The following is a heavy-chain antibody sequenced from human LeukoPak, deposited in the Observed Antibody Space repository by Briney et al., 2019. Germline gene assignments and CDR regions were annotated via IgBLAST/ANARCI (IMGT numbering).Heavy chain of an antibody. D-gene: IGHD2-15*01. V-gene: IGHV4-34*01. J-gene: IGHJ4*02. CDR1: GGSFSGCY. CDR3: ARGYCSGGSCYSWNDY. Sequence: PSETLSLTCAVYGGSFSGCYWSWIRQPPGKGLEWIGEINHSGSTNYNPSLESRVTISVDTSKNQFSLKLSSVTAADTAVYYCARGYCSGGSCYSWNDYWGQGTLVTVSS. CDR2: INHSGST.